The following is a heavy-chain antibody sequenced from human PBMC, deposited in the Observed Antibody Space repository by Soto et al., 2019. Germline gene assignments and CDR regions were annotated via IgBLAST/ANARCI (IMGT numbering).Heavy chain of an antibody. CDR3: ARDSITTMVRGGGEQYYFDC. CDR2: ISYDGSNK. V-gene: IGHV3-30-3*01. Sequence: QVQLVESGGGVVQPGRSLRLSCAASGFIFSTYALHWVRQAPGKGLEWVAVISYDGSNKYYADSVKGRFTISRDNSKNTVSLQMNSLIAEDTAVYYCARDSITTMVRGGGEQYYFDCWGQGTLVSVSS. CDR1: GFIFSTYA. J-gene: IGHJ4*02. D-gene: IGHD3-10*01.